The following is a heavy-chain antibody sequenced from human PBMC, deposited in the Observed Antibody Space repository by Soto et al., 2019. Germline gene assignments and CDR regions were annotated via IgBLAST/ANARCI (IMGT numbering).Heavy chain of an antibody. CDR3: ARHPAGRRGRVYYYYYSYLDV. V-gene: IGHV4-39*01. CDR1: GGSISSSSYY. D-gene: IGHD3-10*01. CDR2: IYYSGST. Sequence: SETPSLTCTVSGGSISSSSYYWGWIRQPPGKGLEWIGSIYYSGSTYYNPSLKSRVTISVDTSKNQFSLKLSSVTAADTAVYYCARHPAGRRGRVYYYYYSYLDVWGKGTTVTVSS. J-gene: IGHJ6*03.